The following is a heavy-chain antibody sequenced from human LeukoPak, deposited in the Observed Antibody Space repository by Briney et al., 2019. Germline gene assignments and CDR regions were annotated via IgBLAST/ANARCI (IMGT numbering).Heavy chain of an antibody. CDR2: IYYSGST. D-gene: IGHD1-26*01. Sequence: SETLSLACTVSGGSISSGGYYWSWIREHPGKGLEWIGYIYYSGSTYYNPSLKSRVTISVDTSKNQFSLKLSSVTAADTAVYYCARAPSGSLDYWGQGTLVTVSS. J-gene: IGHJ4*02. CDR1: GGSISSGGYY. CDR3: ARAPSGSLDY. V-gene: IGHV4-31*03.